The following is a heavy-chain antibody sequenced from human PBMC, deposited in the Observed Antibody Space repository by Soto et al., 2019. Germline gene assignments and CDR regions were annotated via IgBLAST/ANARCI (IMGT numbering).Heavy chain of an antibody. D-gene: IGHD6-13*01. Sequence: QVQLVESGGGVVQPGRSLRLSCAASGFTFSSYGMHWVRQAPGKGLEWVAVISYDGSNKYYADSVKGRFTISRDNTKNTLYQQMNSLRAEDTAVYYCAKDVGSSWSWFDPWGQGTLVTVSS. J-gene: IGHJ5*02. CDR2: ISYDGSNK. V-gene: IGHV3-30*18. CDR1: GFTFSSYG. CDR3: AKDVGSSWSWFDP.